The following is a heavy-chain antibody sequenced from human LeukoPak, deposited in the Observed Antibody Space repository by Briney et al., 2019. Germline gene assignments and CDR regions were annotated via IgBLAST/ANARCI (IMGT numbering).Heavy chain of an antibody. CDR2: ISSSSSYI. D-gene: IGHD3-10*01. J-gene: IGHJ4*02. CDR1: GFTFSSYS. V-gene: IGHV3-21*01. Sequence: GGSLRLSCAASGFTFSSYSMNWVRQAPGKGLEWVSSISSSSSYIHYADSVKGRFTISRDNAKNSLYLQMNSLRAEDTAVYYCAVDLASGTYDYWGQGTLVTVSS. CDR3: AVDLASGTYDY.